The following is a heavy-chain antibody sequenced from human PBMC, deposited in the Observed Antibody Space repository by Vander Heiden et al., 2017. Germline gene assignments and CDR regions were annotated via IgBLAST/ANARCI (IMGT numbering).Heavy chain of an antibody. Sequence: EVQLLESGGGLVQPGGSLRLSCAASGFTFSGSHMSWVRQAPGKGLEWVSAISGSGGSTYYADSVKGRFTISRDNSKNTLYLQMNSLRAEDTAVYYCAKDWGFGGDGYNYAFDIWGQGTMVTVSS. CDR1: GFTFSGSH. CDR3: AKDWGFGGDGYNYAFDI. CDR2: ISGSGGST. J-gene: IGHJ3*02. D-gene: IGHD5-12*01. V-gene: IGHV3-23*01.